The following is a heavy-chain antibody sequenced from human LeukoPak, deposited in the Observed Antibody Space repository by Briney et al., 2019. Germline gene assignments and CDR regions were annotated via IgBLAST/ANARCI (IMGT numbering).Heavy chain of an antibody. CDR2: INPNSGGS. Sequence: ASVKVSCKASGYNFATYGITWVRQAPGQGLEWMGWINPNSGGSDYAQKFQGRVTMTGDTSTDASIGTVYMELSRLTSDDTAVYYCARVATFAGSSGSYFAFWGQGTLVTVSS. CDR1: GYNFATYG. D-gene: IGHD1-26*01. J-gene: IGHJ4*02. CDR3: ARVATFAGSSGSYFAF. V-gene: IGHV1-2*02.